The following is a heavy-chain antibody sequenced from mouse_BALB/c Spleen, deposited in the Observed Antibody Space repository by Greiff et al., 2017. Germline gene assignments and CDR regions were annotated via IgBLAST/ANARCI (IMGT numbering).Heavy chain of an antibody. J-gene: IGHJ4*01. CDR3: ARSDDGYYGGAMDY. CDR2: INPSTGYT. V-gene: IGHV1-7*01. CDR1: GYTFTSYW. Sequence: QVHVKQSGAELAKPGASVKMSCKASGYTFTSYWMHWVKQRPGQGLEWIGYINPSTGYTEYNQKFKDKATLTADKSSSTAYMQLSSLTSEDSAVYYCARSDDGYYGGAMDYWGQGTSVTVSS. D-gene: IGHD2-3*01.